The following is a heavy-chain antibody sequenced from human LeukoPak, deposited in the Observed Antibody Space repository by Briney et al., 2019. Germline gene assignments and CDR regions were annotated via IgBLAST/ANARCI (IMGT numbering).Heavy chain of an antibody. Sequence: GGSLRLSCAASGFTFSSYWMHWVRQAPGKGLVWVSRINSDGSSTYYADSVKGRFTISRDNSKNTLYLQMNSLRAEDTAVYYCARVVVPAAYDYWGQGTLVTVSS. CDR3: ARVVVPAAYDY. V-gene: IGHV3-74*01. CDR1: GFTFSSYW. D-gene: IGHD2-2*01. CDR2: INSDGSST. J-gene: IGHJ4*02.